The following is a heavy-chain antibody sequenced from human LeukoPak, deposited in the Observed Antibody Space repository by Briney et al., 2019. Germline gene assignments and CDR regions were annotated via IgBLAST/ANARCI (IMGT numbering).Heavy chain of an antibody. V-gene: IGHV4-61*02. CDR3: ARERGSLYYFDY. Sequence: SETLSLTCTVSGGSISSGSYYWSWIRQPAGKGLEWIGRIYTSGSTNYNPSLKSRVTISVDTSKNQFSLKLSSVTAADTAVCYCARERGSLYYFDYWGQGTLVTVSS. CDR2: IYTSGST. J-gene: IGHJ4*02. D-gene: IGHD6-13*01. CDR1: GGSISSGSYY.